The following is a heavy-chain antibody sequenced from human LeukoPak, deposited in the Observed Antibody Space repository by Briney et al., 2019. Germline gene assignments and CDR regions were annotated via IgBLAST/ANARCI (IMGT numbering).Heavy chain of an antibody. Sequence: GGSLRLSCAASGFTLSSYAMSWVRQAPGKGLEWVSAINGSGSNTYYADSVKGRFTISRDNSKNTVYLQMNSLRAEDTAVYYCAKVREYCSSTSCYSFDAFDVWGQGTMVTVSS. J-gene: IGHJ3*01. CDR3: AKVREYCSSTSCYSFDAFDV. V-gene: IGHV3-23*01. CDR2: INGSGSNT. CDR1: GFTLSSYA. D-gene: IGHD2-2*02.